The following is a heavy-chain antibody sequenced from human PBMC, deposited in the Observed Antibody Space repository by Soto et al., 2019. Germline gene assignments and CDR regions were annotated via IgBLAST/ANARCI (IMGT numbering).Heavy chain of an antibody. J-gene: IGHJ4*02. CDR1: GNSFTKYW. Sequence: GESLKISCKGSGNSFTKYWIGWVRQMPGKGLEWMGIIYPADSDTRYSPSFQGQVTISVDKSISTAYLQWSSLKPSDTAMYYCARADSTTDTHSWGQAPQVSV. D-gene: IGHD5-18*01. CDR3: ARADSTTDTHS. V-gene: IGHV5-51*01. CDR2: IYPADSDT.